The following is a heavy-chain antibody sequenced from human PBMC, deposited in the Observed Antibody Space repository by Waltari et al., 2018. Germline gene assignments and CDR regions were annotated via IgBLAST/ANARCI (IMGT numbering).Heavy chain of an antibody. V-gene: IGHV4-39*07. Sequence: QLQLQESGPGLVKPSETLSLTCPVSGGSISSTSYYWGWIRPPPGKGLEWIGSIYYSGSTFYNPSLKSRVTISVDTSKNQFSLKLRSVTAADTAVYYCARGYCSSTSPCWFDPWGQGTLVTVSS. D-gene: IGHD2-2*01. J-gene: IGHJ5*02. CDR1: GGSISSTSYY. CDR2: IYYSGST. CDR3: ARGYCSSTSPCWFDP.